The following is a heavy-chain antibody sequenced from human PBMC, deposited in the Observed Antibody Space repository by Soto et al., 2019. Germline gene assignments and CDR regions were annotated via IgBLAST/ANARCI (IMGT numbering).Heavy chain of an antibody. D-gene: IGHD4-17*01. CDR1: GFTYSMFS. Sequence: PGGSRRLSCSASGFTYSMFSMHWGRQAPGKGLEYVSGISSNGDSTYYADSVKGRFTISRDNSKNTLYLQMSSLRAVDTAVYYCVHPRSTVQIPPTWGQGTLVTVSS. CDR3: VHPRSTVQIPPT. V-gene: IGHV3-64D*06. J-gene: IGHJ5*02. CDR2: ISSNGDST.